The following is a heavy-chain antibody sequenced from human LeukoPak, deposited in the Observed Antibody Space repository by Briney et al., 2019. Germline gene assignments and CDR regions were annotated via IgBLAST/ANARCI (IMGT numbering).Heavy chain of an antibody. D-gene: IGHD2-15*01. CDR1: GGTFISYA. J-gene: IGHJ4*02. Sequence: SVKVSCKASGGTFISYAISWVRQAPGQGLEWMGGIIPIFGTANYAQKFQGRVTITADESASTAYMKLSSLRSEDTAVYYCARGSALLALSFDYWGQGTLVTVSS. V-gene: IGHV1-69*01. CDR2: IIPIFGTA. CDR3: ARGSALLALSFDY.